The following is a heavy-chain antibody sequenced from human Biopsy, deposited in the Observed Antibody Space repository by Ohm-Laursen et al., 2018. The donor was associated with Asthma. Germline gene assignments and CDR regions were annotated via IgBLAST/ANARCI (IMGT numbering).Heavy chain of an antibody. J-gene: IGHJ4*02. CDR3: ARIPRRSGSYFVDY. D-gene: IGHD3-22*01. Sequence: TLSLTCSVSGASVSTPNYWAWIRQPPGKRLEWVGSVYYTGNTYYNQSLKSRLSLSVDTSRSQFSLRLSSVTAADTAMYYCARIPRRSGSYFVDYWGQGTLVTVSS. V-gene: IGHV4-38-2*02. CDR1: GASVSTPNY. CDR2: VYYTGNT.